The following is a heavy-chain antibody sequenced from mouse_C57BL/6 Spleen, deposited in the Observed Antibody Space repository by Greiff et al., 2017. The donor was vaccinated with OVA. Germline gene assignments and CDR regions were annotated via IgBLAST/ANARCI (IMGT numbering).Heavy chain of an antibody. J-gene: IGHJ4*01. V-gene: IGHV14-3*01. CDR1: GFYIKNTY. Sequence: VQLQQSVAELVRPGASVKLSCTASGFYIKNTYMHWVKQRPEQGLEWIGRIYPANGNTKYAPKFQGKATITADTSSNSAYLQIRSLTSEATDIYYSARQDPYYAMDYWGQGTSVTVSS. CDR3: ARQDPYYAMDY. CDR2: IYPANGNT.